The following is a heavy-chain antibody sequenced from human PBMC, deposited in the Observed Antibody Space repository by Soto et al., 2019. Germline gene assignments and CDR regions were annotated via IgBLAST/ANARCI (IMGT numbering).Heavy chain of an antibody. V-gene: IGHV2-5*01. J-gene: IGHJ5*02. CDR1: GFLRSAYGVR. CDR3: AHTKDSSGFLTS. Sequence: SGPTLVNPTQTLTLTCIFSGFLRSAYGVRVIWFRQPPGETLEWLALIHWNDDKRYSPYLKSRLTITKDTSKNQVVLTLTNLDPLDTGTYFCAHTKDSSGFLTSWGQGILVTVSS. CDR2: IHWNDDK. D-gene: IGHD3-22*01.